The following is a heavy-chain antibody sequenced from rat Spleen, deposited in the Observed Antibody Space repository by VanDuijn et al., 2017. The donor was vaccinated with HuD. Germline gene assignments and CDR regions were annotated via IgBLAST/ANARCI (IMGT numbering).Heavy chain of an antibody. D-gene: IGHD1-10*01. CDR3: STTWNFAY. CDR2: ISTGGGDT. J-gene: IGHJ2*01. Sequence: EVQLVESGGGLVQPGRSLKLSCVASGFNFNDYWMGWVRQAPAKGLEWVATISTGGGDTYYRDSVKGRFTIFRDNAKSTLYLQMDSLKSEDTATYYCSTTWNFAYWGQGVMVTVSS. CDR1: GFNFNDYW. V-gene: IGHV5-25*01.